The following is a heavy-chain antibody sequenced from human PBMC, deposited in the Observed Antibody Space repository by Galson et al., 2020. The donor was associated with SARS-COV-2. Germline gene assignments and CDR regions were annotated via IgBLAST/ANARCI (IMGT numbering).Heavy chain of an antibody. J-gene: IGHJ2*01. Sequence: SLKSRVTISVDTSKNQFSLKLSSVTAADTAVYYCAAPIVGATSGSYWYFDLWGRGTLVTVSS. CDR3: AAPIVGATSGSYWYFDL. D-gene: IGHD1-26*01. V-gene: IGHV4-39*01.